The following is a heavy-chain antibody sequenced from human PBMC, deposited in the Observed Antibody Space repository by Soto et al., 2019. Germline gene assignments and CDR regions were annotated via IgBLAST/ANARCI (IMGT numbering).Heavy chain of an antibody. CDR3: ARDKNDYVWGSYRYGMDV. CDR2: ISYDGSNK. Sequence: QVQLVESGGGVVQPGRSLRLSCAASGFTFSSYAMHWVRQAPGKGLKWVAVISYDGSNKYYADSVKGRFTISRDNSKNTLYLQMTSLRAEDTAVFYCARDKNDYVWGSYRYGMDVWGQGTTVTVSS. D-gene: IGHD3-16*02. J-gene: IGHJ6*02. CDR1: GFTFSSYA. V-gene: IGHV3-30-3*01.